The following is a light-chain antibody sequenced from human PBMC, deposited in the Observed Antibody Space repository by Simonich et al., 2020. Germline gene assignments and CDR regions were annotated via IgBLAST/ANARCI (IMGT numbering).Light chain of an antibody. CDR1: QSLLHSDGKTY. J-gene: IGKJ1*01. CDR2: EVS. V-gene: IGKV2D-29*02. CDR3: MQSIQLPWT. Sequence: DIVMTQTPLSLSVTPGQPASISCKSSQSLLHSDGKTYLYWYLQKPGKSPQLLIYEVSNRFPGVPDRFSGSGSGTDFTLKISRVEAEDVGVYYCMQSIQLPWTFGQGTKVEIK.